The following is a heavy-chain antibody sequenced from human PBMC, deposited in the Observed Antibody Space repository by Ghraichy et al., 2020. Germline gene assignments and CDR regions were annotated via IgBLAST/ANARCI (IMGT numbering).Heavy chain of an antibody. Sequence: SQTLSLTCAVYGGSFSGYYWSWIRQPPGKGLEWIGEINHSGSTNYNPSLKSRVTISVDTSKNQFSLKLSSVTAADTAVYYCARANRGGPSPFDYWGQGTLVTVSS. CDR3: ARANRGGPSPFDY. CDR2: INHSGST. J-gene: IGHJ4*02. V-gene: IGHV4-34*01. D-gene: IGHD1-14*01. CDR1: GGSFSGYY.